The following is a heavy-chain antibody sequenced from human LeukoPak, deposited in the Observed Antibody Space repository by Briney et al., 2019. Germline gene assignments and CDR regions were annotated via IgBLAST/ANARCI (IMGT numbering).Heavy chain of an antibody. J-gene: IGHJ5*02. V-gene: IGHV1-69*05. CDR1: GGTFSSYA. CDR3: ARVLVRRFLEWFQFDP. D-gene: IGHD3-3*01. Sequence: ASVKVSCKASGGTFSSYAISWVRQAPGQGLEWMGGIIPIFGTANYVQKFQGRVTITTDESTSTAYMELSSLRSEDTAVYYCARVLVRRFLEWFQFDPWGQGTLVTVSS. CDR2: IIPIFGTA.